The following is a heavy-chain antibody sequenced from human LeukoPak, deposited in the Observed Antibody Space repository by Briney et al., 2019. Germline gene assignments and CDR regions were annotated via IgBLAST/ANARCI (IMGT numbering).Heavy chain of an antibody. J-gene: IGHJ6*03. Sequence: SETLSLTCTVSGGSISSGDYYWSWIRQPPGKGLEWIGYIYYSGSTYYNPSLKSRVTISVGTSKNQFSLKLSSVAAADTAVYYCATGTLTMVRGVRYYYYYMDVWGKGTTVTVSS. CDR1: GGSISSGDYY. CDR2: IYYSGST. V-gene: IGHV4-30-4*08. D-gene: IGHD3-10*01. CDR3: ATGTLTMVRGVRYYYYYMDV.